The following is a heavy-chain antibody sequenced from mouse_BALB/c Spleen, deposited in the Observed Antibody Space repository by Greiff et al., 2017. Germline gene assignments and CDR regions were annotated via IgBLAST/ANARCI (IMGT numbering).Heavy chain of an antibody. Sequence: EVQLVESGGGLVKPGGSLKLSCAASGFTFSSYAMSWVRQTPEKRLEWVASISSGGSTYYPDSVKGRFTISRDNARNILYLQMSSLRSEDTAMYYCASGGSSLYWYFDVWGAGTTVTVSS. CDR2: ISSGGST. J-gene: IGHJ1*01. D-gene: IGHD1-1*01. CDR3: ASGGSSLYWYFDV. CDR1: GFTFSSYA. V-gene: IGHV5-6-5*01.